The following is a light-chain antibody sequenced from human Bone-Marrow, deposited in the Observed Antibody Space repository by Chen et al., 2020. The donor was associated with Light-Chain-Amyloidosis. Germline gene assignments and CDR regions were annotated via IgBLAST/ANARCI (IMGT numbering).Light chain of an antibody. V-gene: IGLV3-21*02. CDR1: NIGSTS. J-gene: IGLJ3*02. CDR2: DDS. Sequence: SYVLTQPSSVSVAPGQTATTACGGTNIGSTSVHWYQQKPGQAPLLVVYDDSDRPSGIPERLSGSNSGNTATLTISRVEAGDEADYYCQVWDRSSDRPVFGGGTKLTVL. CDR3: QVWDRSSDRPV.